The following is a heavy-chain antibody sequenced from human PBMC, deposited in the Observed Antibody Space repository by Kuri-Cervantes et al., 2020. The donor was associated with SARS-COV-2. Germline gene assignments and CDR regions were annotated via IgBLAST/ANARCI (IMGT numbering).Heavy chain of an antibody. CDR2: ISGSGGST. V-gene: IGHV3-23*01. D-gene: IGHD6-6*01. CDR3: TRGSIAGRRGIFDF. Sequence: GESLKISCAASGFTFSSYAMSWVRQAPGKGLEWVSAISGSGGSTYYADSVKGRFTISRGTSKNTVYLQMNSLRGDDTAVYYCTRGSIAGRRGIFDFWGQGTVVTVSS. CDR1: GFTFSSYA. J-gene: IGHJ4*02.